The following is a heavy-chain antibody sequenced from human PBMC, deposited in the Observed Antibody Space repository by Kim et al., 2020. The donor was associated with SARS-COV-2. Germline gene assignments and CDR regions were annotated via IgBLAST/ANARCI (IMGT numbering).Heavy chain of an antibody. J-gene: IGHJ3*02. D-gene: IGHD3-3*01. V-gene: IGHV4-31*03. CDR3: ARATFYDFWSGNAFDI. CDR1: GGSISSGGYY. Sequence: SETLSLTCTVSGGSISSGGYYWSWIRQHPGKGLEWIGYIYYSGSTYYNPSLKSRVTIAVDTSKNQFSLKLSSVTAADTAVYYCARATFYDFWSGNAFDIWGQETMVTVSS. CDR2: IYYSGST.